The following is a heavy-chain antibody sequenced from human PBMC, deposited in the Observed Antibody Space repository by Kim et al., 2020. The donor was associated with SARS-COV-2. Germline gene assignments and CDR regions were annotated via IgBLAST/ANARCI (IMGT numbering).Heavy chain of an antibody. CDR2: ISWDGGST. Sequence: GGSLRLSCAASGFTFDDYTMHWVRQAPGKGLEWVSLISWDGGSTYYADSVKGRFTISRDNSKNSLYLQMNSLRTEDTALYYCAKGGGYGDYHPLGYWGQGTLVTVSS. CDR1: GFTFDDYT. V-gene: IGHV3-43*01. J-gene: IGHJ4*02. D-gene: IGHD4-17*01. CDR3: AKGGGYGDYHPLGY.